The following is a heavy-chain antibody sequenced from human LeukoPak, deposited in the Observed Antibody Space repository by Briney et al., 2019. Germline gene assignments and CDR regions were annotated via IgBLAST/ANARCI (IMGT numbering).Heavy chain of an antibody. CDR1: GFTFSSYG. CDR2: IRYDGSNK. D-gene: IGHD3-3*01. J-gene: IGHJ4*01. Sequence: GGSLRLSCAASGFTFSSYGMHWVRQAPGKGLEWVAFIRYDGSNKYYADSVKGRFTISRDNSKNTLYLQMNSLRAEDTAVYYCAKDRFLEWLPQYYFDYWGKGPLVTVSS. CDR3: AKDRFLEWLPQYYFDY. V-gene: IGHV3-30*02.